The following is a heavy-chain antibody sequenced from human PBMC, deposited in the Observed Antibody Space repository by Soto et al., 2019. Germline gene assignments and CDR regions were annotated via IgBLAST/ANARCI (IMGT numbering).Heavy chain of an antibody. J-gene: IGHJ5*02. D-gene: IGHD2-21*01. V-gene: IGHV4-30-2*01. Sequence: QLQLQESGSGLVKPSQTLSLTCAVSGGSIDSGGYSWNWIRQPPGKGLEWIGYIYHTGAAHYNASLEVRVSLSVDMSKNQFSLRMTSVTAADTAVYYCVRASYILPFDPWGQGIFVTVSS. CDR1: GGSIDSGGYS. CDR3: VRASYILPFDP. CDR2: IYHTGAA.